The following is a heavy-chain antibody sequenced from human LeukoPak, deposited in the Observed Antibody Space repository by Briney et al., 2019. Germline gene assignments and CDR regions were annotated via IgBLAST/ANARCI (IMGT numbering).Heavy chain of an antibody. CDR3: ASVLTTVTTGYYYGMDV. J-gene: IGHJ6*02. Sequence: GGSLRLSCAASGFTFSSYAMSWVRQAPGKGLEWVSSISSSSSYIYYADSVKGRFTISRDNAKNSLYLQMNSLRAEDTAVYYCASVLTTVTTGYYYGMDVWGQGTTVTVSS. CDR2: ISSSSSYI. D-gene: IGHD4-11*01. V-gene: IGHV3-21*01. CDR1: GFTFSSYA.